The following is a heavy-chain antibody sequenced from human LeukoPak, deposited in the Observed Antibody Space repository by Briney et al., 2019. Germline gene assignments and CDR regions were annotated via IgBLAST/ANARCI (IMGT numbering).Heavy chain of an antibody. D-gene: IGHD1-26*01. CDR1: GFTFSSYA. Sequence: PGGSLRLSCAASGFTFSSYAMSWVRQAPGKGLEWVSAISGSGGSAYYADSVKGRFTISRDNSKNTLYLQMNSLRAEDTAVYYCVKASTSEWELPSFDYWGQGTLVTVSS. CDR3: VKASTSEWELPSFDY. V-gene: IGHV3-23*01. J-gene: IGHJ4*02. CDR2: ISGSGGSA.